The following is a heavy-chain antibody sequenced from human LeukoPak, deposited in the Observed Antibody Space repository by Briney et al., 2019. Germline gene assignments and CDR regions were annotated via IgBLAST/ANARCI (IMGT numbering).Heavy chain of an antibody. D-gene: IGHD6-19*01. Sequence: GGSLRLSCAASGSTFSSYAMIWVREAPGEGLEWVAALSGSGTTTYYADSVKGRFTISRDNSKKTLYLQLNSLRVEDTAVYYCANGKSEYSGGWPRGTLWGQGTLVTVSS. CDR1: GSTFSSYA. CDR3: ANGKSEYSGGWPRGTL. V-gene: IGHV3-23*01. CDR2: LSGSGTTT. J-gene: IGHJ4*02.